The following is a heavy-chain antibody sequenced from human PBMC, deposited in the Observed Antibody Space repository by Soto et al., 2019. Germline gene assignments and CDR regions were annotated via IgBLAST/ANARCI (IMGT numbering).Heavy chain of an antibody. D-gene: IGHD2-21*02. CDR3: ARGGGIVVVTDPYAH. CDR2: INPSVGDT. V-gene: IGHV1-46*03. J-gene: IGHJ4*02. CDR1: GYTFSSYY. Sequence: GASVKVSCKASGYTFSSYYMNWLRHAPGQGLEWLVIINPSVGDTTYSQRFLFRVTMTSDTATSTVHMELGSLTSEDTAVYYCARGGGIVVVTDPYAHWGQGNLVTVPS.